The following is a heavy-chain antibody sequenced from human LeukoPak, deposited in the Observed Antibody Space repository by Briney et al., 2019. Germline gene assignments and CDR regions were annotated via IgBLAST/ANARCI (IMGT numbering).Heavy chain of an antibody. CDR2: INHSGST. D-gene: IGHD3-9*01. CDR3: ARRGLRNFSFDY. Sequence: SETLSLTCAVYGGSFSGYYWSWIRQPPGKGLEWIGEINHSGSTNYNPSLKSRVTISVDTSKNQFSLKLSSVTAADTAVYYCARRGLRNFSFDYWGQGTLVTVSS. V-gene: IGHV4-34*01. CDR1: GGSFSGYY. J-gene: IGHJ4*02.